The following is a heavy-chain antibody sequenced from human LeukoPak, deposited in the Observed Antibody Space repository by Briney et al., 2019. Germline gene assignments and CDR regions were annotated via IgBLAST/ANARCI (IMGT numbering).Heavy chain of an antibody. CDR2: IYYSGST. V-gene: IGHV4-59*08. CDR3: ARTPRDYFDY. Sequence: SETLSLTCTVSGGSINNYYWSWIRQPPGKGLEWIGYIYYSGSTNYNPSLKSRVTISVDTSKNQFSLKLSSVTAADTAVYYCARTPRDYFDYWGQGTLVTVSS. J-gene: IGHJ4*02. CDR1: GGSINNYY.